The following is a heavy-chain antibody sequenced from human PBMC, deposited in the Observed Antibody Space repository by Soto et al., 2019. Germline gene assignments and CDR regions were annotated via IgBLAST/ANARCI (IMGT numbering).Heavy chain of an antibody. CDR3: SRHGEWRGAHPYFGS. CDR2: IYYSGST. V-gene: IGHV4-39*01. Sequence: QLQLQEWGPGLVKPSETLSLTCTVSGGSISSSSYYWGWIRQPPGKGLEWIGSIYYSGSTYYNQSLNSRVTISVSNSKNQVSLRLSCVTAADTAVYYCSRHGEWRGAHPYFGSWGQGTLVTVSS. J-gene: IGHJ4*02. D-gene: IGHD3-10*01. CDR1: GGSISSSSYY.